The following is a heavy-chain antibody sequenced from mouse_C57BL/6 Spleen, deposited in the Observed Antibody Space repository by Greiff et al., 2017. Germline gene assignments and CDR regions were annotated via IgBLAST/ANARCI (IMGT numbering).Heavy chain of an antibody. D-gene: IGHD1-1*02. J-gene: IGHJ2*01. CDR2: IYPRSGNT. V-gene: IGHV1-81*01. CDR1: GYTFTSYG. Sequence: QVQLKQSGAELARPGASVKLSCKASGYTFTSYGISWVKQRTGQGLEWIGEIYPRSGNTYYNEKFKGKATLTADKSSSTAYMELRSLTSEDSAVXFCSGGGGEWPLYFDYWGQGTTLTVSS. CDR3: SGGGGEWPLYFDY.